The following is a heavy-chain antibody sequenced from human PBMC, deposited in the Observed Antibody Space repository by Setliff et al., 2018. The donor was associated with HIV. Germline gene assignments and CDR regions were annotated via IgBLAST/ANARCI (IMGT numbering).Heavy chain of an antibody. CDR2: IYTGGST. Sequence: GGSLRLSCAASGFTVSTNYMSWVRQAPGKGLEWVSIIYTGGSTYYADSVKGRFTISRDNSKNTLYLQMNSLRAEDTAVYYCAKGFRPVDTALVSGPTYWGQGIRVTVSS. CDR3: AKGFRPVDTALVSGPTY. D-gene: IGHD5-18*01. J-gene: IGHJ4*02. CDR1: GFTVSTNY. V-gene: IGHV3-66*02.